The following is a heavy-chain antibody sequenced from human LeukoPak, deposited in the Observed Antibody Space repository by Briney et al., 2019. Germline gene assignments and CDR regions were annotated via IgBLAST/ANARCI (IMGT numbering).Heavy chain of an antibody. CDR2: ISSSGANT. D-gene: IGHD2-2*01. CDR1: GFGFNDAA. Sequence: GGSLRLSFAASGFGFNDAAMTWVRQAPGKGLEWVSLISSSGANTYYADSVKGRFTISRDNSKNTLYLQMSSLRAEDTAVYYCVKGRCSGSSCYGGDYWGQGTLVTVSS. V-gene: IGHV3-23*01. CDR3: VKGRCSGSSCYGGDY. J-gene: IGHJ4*02.